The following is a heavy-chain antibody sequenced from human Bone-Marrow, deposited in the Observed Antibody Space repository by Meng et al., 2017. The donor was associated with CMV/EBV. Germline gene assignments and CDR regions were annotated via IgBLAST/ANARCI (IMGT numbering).Heavy chain of an antibody. V-gene: IGHV3-21*01. J-gene: IGHJ6*01. D-gene: IGHD2-2*01. Sequence: GGSLRLSCAASGVTFSSYSMNWVRQAPGKGLEWVSSISSSSSYIYYADSVKGRFTISRDNAKNSLYLQMNSLRAEDTAAYYCARDQIVVVPAARDYYYYYGMVVWGQGTTVTASS. CDR1: GVTFSSYS. CDR2: ISSSSSYI. CDR3: ARDQIVVVPAARDYYYYYGMVV.